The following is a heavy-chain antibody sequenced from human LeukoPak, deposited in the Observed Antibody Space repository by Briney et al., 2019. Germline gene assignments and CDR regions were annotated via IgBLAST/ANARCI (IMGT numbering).Heavy chain of an antibody. CDR2: IYPGDSDT. J-gene: IGHJ3*02. V-gene: IGHV5-51*01. Sequence: PGESLKISCRGSGYSFTSYWIGWVRQMPGKGLEWMGIIYPGDSDTRYSPSFQGQVTISADKSISTAYLQWSSLKASDTAMYYCARLLCGGDCYSGDAFDIWGQGTMVTVSS. D-gene: IGHD2-21*02. CDR3: ARLLCGGDCYSGDAFDI. CDR1: GYSFTSYW.